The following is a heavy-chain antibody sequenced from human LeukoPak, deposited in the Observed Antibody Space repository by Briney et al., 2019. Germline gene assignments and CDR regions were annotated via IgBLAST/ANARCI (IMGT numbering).Heavy chain of an antibody. CDR3: ARHIRKRGIAVAGTPGWFDP. V-gene: IGHV4-38-2*02. Sequence: SETLSLTCSVSGYSIDNGYYWAWIRQPPGKGLEWIGSIYHSGSTYYNPSLKSRVTISVDTSKNQFSLKLSSVTAADTAVYYCARHIRKRGIAVAGTPGWFDPWGQGTLVTVSS. J-gene: IGHJ5*02. D-gene: IGHD6-19*01. CDR1: GYSIDNGYY. CDR2: IYHSGST.